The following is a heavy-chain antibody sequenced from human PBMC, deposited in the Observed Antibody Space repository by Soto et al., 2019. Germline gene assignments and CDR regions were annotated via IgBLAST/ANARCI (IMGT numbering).Heavy chain of an antibody. J-gene: IGHJ6*02. CDR1: GGSFSGYY. D-gene: IGHD3-22*01. CDR2: INHSGST. CDR3: AREGAYYYDSSGYYGGYYGMDV. V-gene: IGHV4-34*01. Sequence: PSETLSLTCAVYGGSFSGYYWSWTRQPPGKGLEWIGEINHSGSTNYNPSLKSRVTISVDTSKNKFSLKLSSVTAADTAVYYCAREGAYYYDSSGYYGGYYGMDVWGQGTTVTVSS.